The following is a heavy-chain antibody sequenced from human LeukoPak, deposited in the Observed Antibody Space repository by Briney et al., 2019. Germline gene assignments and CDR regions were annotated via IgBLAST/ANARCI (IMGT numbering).Heavy chain of an antibody. J-gene: IGHJ4*02. V-gene: IGHV4-59*01. D-gene: IGHD6-19*01. CDR3: ARGGGWPSVYFDY. CDR2: IYYSGST. CDR1: GGSISSYY. Sequence: SETLSLTCTVSGGSISSYYWSWIRQPPGKGLEWIGYIYYSGSTNYNPSLKSRVTISVDTSKNQFSLKLSSVTAADTAVYYCARGGGWPSVYFDYWGQGTLVTVSS.